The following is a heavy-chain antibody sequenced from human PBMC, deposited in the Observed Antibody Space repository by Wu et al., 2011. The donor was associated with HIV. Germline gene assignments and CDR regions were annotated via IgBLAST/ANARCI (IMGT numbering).Heavy chain of an antibody. D-gene: IGHD2-2*02. CDR2: IIPIFGTT. CDR1: GGTLSNSA. V-gene: IGHV1-69*15. Sequence: QVQLVQSGAEVKKPGSSVKVSCKASGGTLSNSAISWVRQAPGQGLEWMGRIIPIFGTTTYAQNFQGRITITADVSTSTAYMELSSLRSEDTAVYYCARSCSLTTCYKFHYYMDVWGKGTTVT. CDR3: ARSCSLTTCYKFHYYMDV. J-gene: IGHJ6*03.